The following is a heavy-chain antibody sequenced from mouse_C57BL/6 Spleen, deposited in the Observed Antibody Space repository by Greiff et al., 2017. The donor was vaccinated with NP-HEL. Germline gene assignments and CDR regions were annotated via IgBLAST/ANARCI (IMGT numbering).Heavy chain of an antibody. CDR2: ISNGGGST. CDR3: ARHAKFPGAMDY. D-gene: IGHD6-1*01. CDR1: GFTFSDYY. Sequence: EVHLVESGGGLVQPGGSLKLSCAASGFTFSDYYMYWVRQTPEKRLEWVAYISNGGGSTYYPDTVKGRFTISRDNAKNTLYLQMSRLTSEDTAMYYCARHAKFPGAMDYWGQGTSVTVSS. V-gene: IGHV5-12*01. J-gene: IGHJ4*01.